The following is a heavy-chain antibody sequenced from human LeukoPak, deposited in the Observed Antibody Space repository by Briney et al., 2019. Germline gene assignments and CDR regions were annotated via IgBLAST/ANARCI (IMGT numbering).Heavy chain of an antibody. D-gene: IGHD1-14*01. CDR3: ATDRDPHYGMHV. CDR1: GFSVINKY. CDR2: IYTGDRA. Sequence: GGSQRLSCAASGFSVINKYVTWVRQAPEKGLEWVSVIYTGDRADYSDSVKGRFTMSRDNFKNTVYLQMNNLRAEDSAVYYCATDRDPHYGMHVWGQATTVTVSS. J-gene: IGHJ6*02. V-gene: IGHV3-53*01.